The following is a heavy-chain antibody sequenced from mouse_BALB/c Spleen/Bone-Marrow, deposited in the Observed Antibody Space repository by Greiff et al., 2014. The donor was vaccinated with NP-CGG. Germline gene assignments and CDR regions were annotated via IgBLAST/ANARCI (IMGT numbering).Heavy chain of an antibody. V-gene: IGHV2-9*02. D-gene: IGHD1-2*01. CDR3: ARITTATGAMDY. CDR2: IWADGST. J-gene: IGHJ4*01. Sequence: QVQLQQPGPGLVAPSQSLSITCTVSGFSLTNYGVHWVRQPPGKGLEWLGVIWADGSTNYNSAPMSRLSISKDNSKSQVFFKMNSLQTDDTAMYYCARITTATGAMDYWGQGTSVTVSS. CDR1: GFSLTNYG.